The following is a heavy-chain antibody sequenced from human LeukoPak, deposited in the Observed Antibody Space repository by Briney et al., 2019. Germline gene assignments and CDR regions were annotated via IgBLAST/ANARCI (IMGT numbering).Heavy chain of an antibody. CDR1: GYSISSGYY. CDR2: IYDSGST. J-gene: IGHJ6*02. V-gene: IGHV4-38-2*02. CDR3: ARDWYYGSGSYNYGMDV. D-gene: IGHD3-10*01. Sequence: SETLSLTCTVSGYSISSGYYWGWIRQPPGKGLEWIGSIYDSGSTNYNPSLKSRVTISVDTSKNQFSLKLSSVTAADTAVYYCARDWYYGSGSYNYGMDVWGQGTTVTVSS.